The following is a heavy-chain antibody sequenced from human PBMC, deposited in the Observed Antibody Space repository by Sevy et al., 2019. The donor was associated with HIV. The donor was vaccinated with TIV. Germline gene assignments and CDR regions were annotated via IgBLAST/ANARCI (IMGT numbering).Heavy chain of an antibody. Sequence: SETLSLTCTVSGGSISSGDYYWSWIRQPPGKGLEWIGYIYYSGSTYYNPSLKSRVTISVDTSKNQFSLKLSSVTAADTAVYYCARSVVRVGGTESYYFDYWGQGTLVTVSS. V-gene: IGHV4-30-4*01. J-gene: IGHJ4*02. CDR1: GGSISSGDYY. CDR2: IYYSGST. D-gene: IGHD3-10*01. CDR3: ARSVVRVGGTESYYFDY.